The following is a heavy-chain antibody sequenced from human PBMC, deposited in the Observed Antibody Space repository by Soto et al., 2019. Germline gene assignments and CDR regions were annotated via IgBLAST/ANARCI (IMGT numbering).Heavy chain of an antibody. CDR1: GYRFPNYW. CDR2: IYPDDSDT. CDR3: ARQGGTGWQRYYGMDV. D-gene: IGHD6-19*01. J-gene: IGHJ6*02. V-gene: IGHV5-51*01. Sequence: PGESLKISCKASGYRFPNYWIAWVRQMPGKGLEWMGIIYPDDSDTRYSPSFQGQVTISADKSITTAYLQWSSPKASDTAIYYCARQGGTGWQRYYGMDVWGQGTTVTVSS.